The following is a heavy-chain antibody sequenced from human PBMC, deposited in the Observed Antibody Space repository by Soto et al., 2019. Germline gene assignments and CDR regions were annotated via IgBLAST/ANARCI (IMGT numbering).Heavy chain of an antibody. CDR2: ISYDGNNK. CDR3: ARGPSYSDSYFDH. Sequence: QAPGKGLQWLAVISYDGNNKYYADSVEGRFTISRDNSKNTVYLQMNSLRLEDTAVYYCARGPSYSDSYFDHWGQGTLVTVSS. J-gene: IGHJ4*02. V-gene: IGHV3-30*03. D-gene: IGHD4-17*01.